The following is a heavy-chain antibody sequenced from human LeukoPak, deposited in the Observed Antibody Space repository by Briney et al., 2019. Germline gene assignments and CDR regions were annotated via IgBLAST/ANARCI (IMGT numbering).Heavy chain of an antibody. Sequence: SGTLSLTCAVSGGSISSSSYYWGWIRQPPGKGLEWIGSIYYSGSTYYNPSLKSRVTISVDTSKNQFSLKLSSVTAADTAVYYCARLDDFWSGYYHFDYWGQGTLVTVSS. CDR2: IYYSGST. V-gene: IGHV4-39*01. D-gene: IGHD3-3*01. CDR3: ARLDDFWSGYYHFDY. CDR1: GGSISSSSYY. J-gene: IGHJ4*02.